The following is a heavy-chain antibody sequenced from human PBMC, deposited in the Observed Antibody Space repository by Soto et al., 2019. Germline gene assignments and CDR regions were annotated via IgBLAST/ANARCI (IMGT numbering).Heavy chain of an antibody. J-gene: IGHJ5*02. CDR2: IIPIFGTA. D-gene: IGHD6-6*01. CDR1: GGTFSSYA. CDR3: ARDREYSSSHENWFDP. V-gene: IGHV1-69*12. Sequence: QVQLVQSGAEVKKPGSSVKVSCKASGGTFSSYAISWVRQAPGQGLEWMGGIIPIFGTANYAQKFQGRVTITADESTSTAYMELSSMKSEDTAVYYCARDREYSSSHENWFDPWGQGTLVTVSS.